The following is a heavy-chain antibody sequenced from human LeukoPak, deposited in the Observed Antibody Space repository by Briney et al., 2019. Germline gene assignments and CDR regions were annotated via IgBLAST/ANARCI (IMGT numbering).Heavy chain of an antibody. D-gene: IGHD3-10*01. J-gene: IGHJ5*02. V-gene: IGHV4-59*01. CDR3: AGEGSGSYLNWFDP. CDR1: GGSISTYY. CDR2: IYNSGRT. Sequence: ETLCLTCTVSGGSISTYYWNWLRQPPGKGLEWIGHIYNSGRTNYNPSLTVRVTISVDTSKNQFSLMLTSVTAADTAVYYCAGEGSGSYLNWFDPWGQGTLVAVSS.